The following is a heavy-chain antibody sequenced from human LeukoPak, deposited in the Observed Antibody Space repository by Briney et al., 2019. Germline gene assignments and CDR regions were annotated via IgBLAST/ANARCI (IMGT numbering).Heavy chain of an antibody. D-gene: IGHD1-14*01. CDR1: GFTFSSYA. V-gene: IGHV3-23*01. CDR2: ISGSGGST. CDR3: TKNTGWAHYYFDY. J-gene: IGHJ4*02. Sequence: GGSLRLSCAASGFTFSSYAMSRVRQAPGKGLEWVSAISGSGGSTYYADSVKGRFTISRDNSKNTLYLQMNSLRAEDTAVYYCTKNTGWAHYYFDYWGQGTLVTVSS.